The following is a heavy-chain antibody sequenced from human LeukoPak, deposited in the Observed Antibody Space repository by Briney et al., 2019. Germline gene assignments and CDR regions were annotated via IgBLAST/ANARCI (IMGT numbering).Heavy chain of an antibody. D-gene: IGHD3-9*01. CDR1: GFTFGSYE. CDR2: ISSSGSTI. V-gene: IGHV3-48*03. J-gene: IGHJ6*03. Sequence: GGSLRLSCAASGFTFGSYEMNWVRQAPGKGLEWVSYISSSGSTIYYADSVKGRFTISRDNAKNSLYLQMNSLRAEDTAVYYCARVSYDILTGYYGDYYYYMDVWGKGTTVTISS. CDR3: ARVSYDILTGYYGDYYYYMDV.